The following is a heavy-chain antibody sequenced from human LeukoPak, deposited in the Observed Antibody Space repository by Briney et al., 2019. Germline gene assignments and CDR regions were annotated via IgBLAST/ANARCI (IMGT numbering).Heavy chain of an antibody. CDR2: ISYDGSNK. Sequence: GGSLRLSCAASGFTFSSYGMHWVRQAPGKGLEWVAVISYDGSNKYYADSVKGRFTISRDNSKNTLYLQMNSLRAEDTAVYYCAKARYSGYDTRGVVDYWGQGTLVTVSS. CDR1: GFTFSSYG. D-gene: IGHD5-12*01. V-gene: IGHV3-30*18. J-gene: IGHJ4*02. CDR3: AKARYSGYDTRGVVDY.